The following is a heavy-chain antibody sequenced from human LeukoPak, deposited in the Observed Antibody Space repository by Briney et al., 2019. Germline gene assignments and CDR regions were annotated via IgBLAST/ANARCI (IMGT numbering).Heavy chain of an antibody. CDR1: GFTFSRYA. CDR3: ARGSDPDAFDI. J-gene: IGHJ3*02. V-gene: IGHV3-23*01. Sequence: GGSLRLSCAASGFTFSRYAMSWVRQAPGKGLEWVSALGVSVSGYGGSTCYADSVKGRFTISRDNSKNTLYLQMNSLRAEDTAVYYCARGSDPDAFDIWGQGTMVTVSS. CDR2: LGVSVSGYGGST.